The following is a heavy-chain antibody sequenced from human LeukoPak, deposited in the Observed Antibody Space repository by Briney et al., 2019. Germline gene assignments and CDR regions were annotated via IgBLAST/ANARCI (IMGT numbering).Heavy chain of an antibody. D-gene: IGHD4-17*01. Sequence: SETLSLTCTVSGGSISSSSYYWGWIRQPPGKGLEWIGSIYYSGYTYYNPSVESRVTISVDTSKNQFSLKLSSVTAADTAVYYCARVTVAFDIWGRGSMVTVSS. CDR3: ARVTVAFDI. V-gene: IGHV4-39*07. J-gene: IGHJ3*02. CDR1: GGSISSSSYY. CDR2: IYYSGYT.